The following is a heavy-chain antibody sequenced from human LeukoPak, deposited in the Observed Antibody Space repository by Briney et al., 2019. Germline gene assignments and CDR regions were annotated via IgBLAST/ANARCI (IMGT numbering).Heavy chain of an antibody. V-gene: IGHV3-64*01. D-gene: IGHD6-19*01. Sequence: PGGSLRLSCAASGFTFSSYSMHWVRQAPGKGLEFVSAISSNGRRTYYANSVKGRFTISRDISKNTLYLQMGSLRAEDMAVYYCARADYGSGCDSWGQGTLVTVSS. CDR1: GFTFSSYS. CDR3: ARADYGSGCDS. CDR2: ISSNGRRT. J-gene: IGHJ4*02.